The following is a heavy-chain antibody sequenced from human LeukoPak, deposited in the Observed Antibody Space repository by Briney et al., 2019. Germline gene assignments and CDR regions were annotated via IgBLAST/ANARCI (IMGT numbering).Heavy chain of an antibody. V-gene: IGHV4-39*01. D-gene: IGHD6-13*01. CDR2: IYSSGTT. CDR1: GGSISSSSYY. CDR3: TKSSSWFSPFDY. J-gene: IGHJ4*02. Sequence: PSETLTLTCTVSGGSISSSSYYWGWIRQPPGKGLEWIGSIYSSGTTYYNPSLKSRLTISVDTSKNQFSLKLSPMTAADAALYYCTKSSSWFSPFDYWGQGSLVTVAS.